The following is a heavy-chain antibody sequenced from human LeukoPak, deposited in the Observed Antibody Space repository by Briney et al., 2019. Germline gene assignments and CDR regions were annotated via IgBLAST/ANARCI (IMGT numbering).Heavy chain of an antibody. V-gene: IGHV1-69*04. D-gene: IGHD6-6*01. CDR1: GYTFTSYD. Sequence: SVKVSCKASGYTFTSYDINWVRQATGQGLEWMGRIIPILGIANYAQKFQGRVTITADKSTSTAYMELSSLRSEDTAVYYCARDPVSASSSSLIWDYWGQGTLVTVSS. CDR2: IIPILGIA. J-gene: IGHJ4*02. CDR3: ARDPVSASSSSLIWDY.